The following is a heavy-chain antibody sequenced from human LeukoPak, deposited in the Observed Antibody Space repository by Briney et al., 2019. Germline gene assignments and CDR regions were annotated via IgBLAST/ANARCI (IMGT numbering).Heavy chain of an antibody. CDR1: GGSISSGGHS. V-gene: IGHV4-30-2*01. D-gene: IGHD3-22*01. J-gene: IGHJ4*02. CDR3: ARSGYSYYFDY. Sequence: SETLSLTCAVSGGSISSGGHSWSWIRQPPGKGLEWIGYIYHSGSTYYNPSLKSRVTISVDRSKNQFSLKLSSVTAADTAVYYCARSGYSYYFDYWGQGTLVTVSS. CDR2: IYHSGST.